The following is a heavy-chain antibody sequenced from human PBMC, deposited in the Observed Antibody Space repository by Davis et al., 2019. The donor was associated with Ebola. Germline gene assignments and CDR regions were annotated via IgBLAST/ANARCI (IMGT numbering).Heavy chain of an antibody. CDR1: GGSFSGYY. D-gene: IGHD5-12*01. J-gene: IGHJ4*02. Sequence: SETLSLTCAVYGGSFSGYYWSWIRQPPGKGLEWIGEINHSGSTNYNPSLKSRVTISVDTSKNQFSLKLSSVTAADTAVYYCARGTDSGYNVVYWGQGTLVTVSS. V-gene: IGHV4-34*01. CDR3: ARGTDSGYNVVY. CDR2: INHSGST.